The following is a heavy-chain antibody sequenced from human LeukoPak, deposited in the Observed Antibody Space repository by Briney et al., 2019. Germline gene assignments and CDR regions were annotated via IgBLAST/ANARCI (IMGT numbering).Heavy chain of an antibody. CDR3: ARDPYCSSTTCYASGTYFDY. D-gene: IGHD2-2*01. CDR2: IWYDGYNK. Sequence: GGSLRLSCAASGFTFSSYAMHWVRQAPGKGLEWVAVIWYDGYNKFYADSVKGRLTISRDNSKNTLYLQMNSLRAEDTAVYYCARDPYCSSTTCYASGTYFDYGGRDPWSPSPQ. CDR1: GFTFSSYA. J-gene: IGHJ4*02. V-gene: IGHV3-33*01.